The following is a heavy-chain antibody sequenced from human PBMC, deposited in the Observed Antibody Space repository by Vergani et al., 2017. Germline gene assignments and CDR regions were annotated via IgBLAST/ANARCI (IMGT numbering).Heavy chain of an antibody. CDR3: ARTSLGYCSSTSCIYGMDV. V-gene: IGHV4-34*01. Sequence: QVQLQQWGAGLLKPSETLSLTCAVYGGSFSGYYWSWTRQPPGKGLEWIGEINHSGSTNYNPSLKSRVTISVDTSKNQFSLKLSSVTAADTAVYYCARTSLGYCSSTSCIYGMDVWGQGTTVTVSS. CDR1: GGSFSGYY. CDR2: INHSGST. J-gene: IGHJ6*02. D-gene: IGHD2-2*01.